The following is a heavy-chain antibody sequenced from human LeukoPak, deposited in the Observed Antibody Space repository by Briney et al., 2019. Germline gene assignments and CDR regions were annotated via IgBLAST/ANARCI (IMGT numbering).Heavy chain of an antibody. CDR2: INHSGST. Sequence: KPSETLSLTCAVYGGSFSGYYWSWIRQPPGKGLEWIGEINHSGSTNYNPSLKSRVTISVDTSKNQFSLKLSSVTAADTAVYYCARGLGYSYGFFFPNRKFDYWGQGTLVTVSS. J-gene: IGHJ4*02. CDR3: ARGLGYSYGFFFPNRKFDY. V-gene: IGHV4-34*01. D-gene: IGHD5-18*01. CDR1: GGSFSGYY.